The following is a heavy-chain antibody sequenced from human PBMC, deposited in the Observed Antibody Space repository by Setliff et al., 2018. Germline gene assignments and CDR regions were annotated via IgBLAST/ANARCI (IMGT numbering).Heavy chain of an antibody. V-gene: IGHV3-23*01. CDR1: GFTFSGYV. D-gene: IGHD5-18*01. Sequence: PGGSLRLSCAASGFTFSGYVMTWVRQAPGEGLEWVSGISGGGGSTYYADSVKGRFTISRDTSKNTLYLQMNSLRAEDTAVYYCAKAPRGYTYGYLFDYWGQGTLVTVSS. J-gene: IGHJ4*02. CDR3: AKAPRGYTYGYLFDY. CDR2: ISGGGGST.